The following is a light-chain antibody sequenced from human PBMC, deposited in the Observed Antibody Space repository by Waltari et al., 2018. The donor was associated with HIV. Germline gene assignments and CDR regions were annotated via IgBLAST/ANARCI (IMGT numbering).Light chain of an antibody. Sequence: DIHMCQSPPTLTASVGERVKLTRRPSKTDGTWLAWYQQKPGEAPELLIHKATDGEDGVPSRFSGSASGTEFTLTIDNLHPDDFATFYCHQYSNYLGSFGQGTKLELK. V-gene: IGKV1-5*03. CDR1: KTDGTW. CDR2: KAT. CDR3: HQYSNYLGS. J-gene: IGKJ1*01.